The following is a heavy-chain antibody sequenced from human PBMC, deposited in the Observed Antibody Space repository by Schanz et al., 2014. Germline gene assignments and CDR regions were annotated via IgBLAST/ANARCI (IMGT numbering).Heavy chain of an antibody. CDR1: RFTFSSYT. Sequence: QVQLVESGGGVVQPGRSLRLSCAASRFTFSSYTMHWVRQAPGKGLEWVALISYDGSHKDYADSVKGRFTISRDNSKNTLYLQMNSLRAEDTAVYYCARDRQQLVGRIGYYYGMDVWGQGTTVIVSS. D-gene: IGHD6-13*01. V-gene: IGHV3-30*04. CDR3: ARDRQQLVGRIGYYYGMDV. CDR2: ISYDGSHK. J-gene: IGHJ6*02.